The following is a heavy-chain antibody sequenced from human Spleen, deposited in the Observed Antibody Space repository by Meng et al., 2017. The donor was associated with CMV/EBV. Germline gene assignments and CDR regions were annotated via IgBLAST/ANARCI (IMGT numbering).Heavy chain of an antibody. V-gene: IGHV4-39*07. Sequence: QLQLQEPGHRLVKPSETLSLTCTVSGGSSSSSSYYWGWIRQPPGKGLEWIGSIYYSGSTYYNPSLKSRVTISVDTSKNQFSLKLSSVTAADTAVYYCARALAGVDYWGQGTLVTVSS. J-gene: IGHJ4*02. CDR2: IYYSGST. CDR3: ARALAGVDY. D-gene: IGHD6-13*01. CDR1: GGSSSSSSYY.